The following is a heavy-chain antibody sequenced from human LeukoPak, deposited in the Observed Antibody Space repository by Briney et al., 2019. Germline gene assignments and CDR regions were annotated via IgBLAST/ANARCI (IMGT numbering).Heavy chain of an antibody. J-gene: IGHJ4*02. CDR3: AGPLEGDYGPIDY. CDR1: GYTFTGYY. CDR2: INPNSGGT. Sequence: ASVKVSCKASGYTFTGYYMHWVGQAPGQGLEWMGWINPNSGGTNYAQKFQGRVTMTRDTSISTAYMELSRLRSDDTAVYYCAGPLEGDYGPIDYGGKGPLVTVSS. V-gene: IGHV1-2*02. D-gene: IGHD4-17*01.